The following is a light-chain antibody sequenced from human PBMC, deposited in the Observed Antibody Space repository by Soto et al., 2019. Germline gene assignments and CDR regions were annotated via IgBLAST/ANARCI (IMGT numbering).Light chain of an antibody. V-gene: IGLV2-14*01. J-gene: IGLJ2*01. CDR1: NSDVDVYNY. CDR2: DVD. CDR3: NSYPSGSTFR. Sequence: QSGLTQPASVSGSPGQSITISCTGTNSDVDVYNYVSWYQQHPGKAPKLIIYDVDKRPSGVSDRFSGSKSGNTASLTISGLQPEDEADYYCNSYPSGSTFRFGGGTKVTVL.